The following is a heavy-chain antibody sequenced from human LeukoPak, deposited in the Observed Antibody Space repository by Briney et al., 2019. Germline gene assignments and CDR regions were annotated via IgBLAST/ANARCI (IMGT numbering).Heavy chain of an antibody. Sequence: SETLSLTCTVSGGSISSYYWSWLRQPAGKGPEWIGRIYTSGSTNYNPSLKSRVTMSVDTSKNQFSLKLSSVTAADTAVYYCARVPRVGYSSSWYQVDWGQGTLVTVSS. J-gene: IGHJ4*02. CDR1: GGSISSYY. D-gene: IGHD6-13*01. CDR3: ARVPRVGYSSSWYQVD. CDR2: IYTSGST. V-gene: IGHV4-4*07.